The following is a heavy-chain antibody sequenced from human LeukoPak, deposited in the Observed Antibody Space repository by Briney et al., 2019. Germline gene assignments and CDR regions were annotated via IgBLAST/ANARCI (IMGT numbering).Heavy chain of an antibody. CDR2: IDHSGST. J-gene: IGHJ3*02. CDR3: ARDKGGVVVVAATRDDGFDI. CDR1: GYSISSGYY. Sequence: PSETLSLTRNVSGYSISSGYYWGWIRQPPGKGLEWIASIDHSGSTYHNPSLKSRVTLSVDMPNNQFSLKLNSVTAADPAVYYCARDKGGVVVVAATRDDGFDIWGQGTMVSVSS. D-gene: IGHD2-15*01. V-gene: IGHV4-38-2*02.